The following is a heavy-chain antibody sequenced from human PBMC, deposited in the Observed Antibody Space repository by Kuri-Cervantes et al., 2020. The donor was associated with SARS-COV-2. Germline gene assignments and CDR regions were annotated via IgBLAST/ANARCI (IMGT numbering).Heavy chain of an antibody. CDR3: ARNRRTGGYSFGFDL. Sequence: ASVKVSCKASGYTFTDYYMHWVRQAPGQGPEWMGWINPNGDTNSAQKFQGRVTMTRDTSTSTVHTELSRLRFDDTAVFYCARNRRTGGYSFGFDLWGQGTLVTVSS. V-gene: IGHV1-2*02. CDR1: GYTFTDYY. D-gene: IGHD5-18*01. CDR2: INPNGDT. J-gene: IGHJ4*02.